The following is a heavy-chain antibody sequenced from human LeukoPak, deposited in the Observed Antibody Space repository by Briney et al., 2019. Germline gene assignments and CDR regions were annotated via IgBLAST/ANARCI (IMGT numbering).Heavy chain of an antibody. Sequence: GGSLRLSCAASGFTFSRYSMNWVRQAPGKGLEWVSSISSSSSYIYYAASLKGRFTISRDNAKNSLYLQMNSLRAEDTAVYYCASWYYYDSSGYLFDYWGQGTLVTVSS. CDR1: GFTFSRYS. J-gene: IGHJ4*02. V-gene: IGHV3-21*01. CDR3: ASWYYYDSSGYLFDY. D-gene: IGHD3-22*01. CDR2: ISSSSSYI.